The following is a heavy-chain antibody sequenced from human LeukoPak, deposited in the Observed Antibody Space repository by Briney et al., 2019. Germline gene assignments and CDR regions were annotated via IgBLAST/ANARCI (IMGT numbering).Heavy chain of an antibody. D-gene: IGHD2-15*01. J-gene: IGHJ4*02. Sequence: PGGSLRLSCAASGFTFSSYAMSWVRQAPGKGLEWVSAISGSGGSTYYADSVKGRFTISRDNSKNTLHLQMNSLRAEDTAVYYCARDLVVVAVTSFDYWGQGTLVTVSS. CDR2: ISGSGGST. V-gene: IGHV3-23*01. CDR1: GFTFSSYA. CDR3: ARDLVVVAVTSFDY.